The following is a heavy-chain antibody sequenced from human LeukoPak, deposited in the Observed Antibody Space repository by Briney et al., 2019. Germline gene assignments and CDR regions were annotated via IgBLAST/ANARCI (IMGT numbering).Heavy chain of an antibody. V-gene: IGHV7-4-1*02. D-gene: IGHD5-24*01. J-gene: IGHJ1*01. CDR3: ARRRRDGYNFPDK. CDR2: INTNTGNP. CDR1: GYTFTTYS. Sequence: ASVKVSCKTSGYTFTTYSMNWVRQAPGQGLEWMGWINTNTGNPTYAQGFTGRFVFSLDTSVSTAYLQISSLKPEDTAVYFCARRRRDGYNFPDKWGQGTLVTVSS.